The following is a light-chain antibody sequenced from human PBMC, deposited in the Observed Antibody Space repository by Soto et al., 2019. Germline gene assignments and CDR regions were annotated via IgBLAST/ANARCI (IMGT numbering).Light chain of an antibody. CDR3: QTWGTGNV. Sequence: QLVLTQSPSASASLGASVKLTCTLSSGHSSYAIAWHQQQPEKGPRYLMKLNSDGSHSKGDGIPDRFSGSSSGAERYLTISRLQSEDEADYYCQTWGTGNVFGGGTKLTVL. CDR1: SGHSSYA. CDR2: LNSDGSH. J-gene: IGLJ2*01. V-gene: IGLV4-69*01.